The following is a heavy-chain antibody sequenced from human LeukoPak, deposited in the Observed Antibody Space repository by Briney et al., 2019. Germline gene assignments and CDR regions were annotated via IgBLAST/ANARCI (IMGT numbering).Heavy chain of an antibody. J-gene: IGHJ4*02. V-gene: IGHV3-23*01. CDR1: GFRFSSFA. CDR3: AKDKDSTSSNGFNH. D-gene: IGHD2-8*01. Sequence: GGSLRLSCEASGFRFSSFAMSWVRQTPGKGLEWVSSVSSCGGIPHYADAVKGRFTISRDNSQNTLYLHMNSLRGEDTAVYYCAKDKDSTSSNGFNHWGQGTLVTVSS. CDR2: VSSCGGIP.